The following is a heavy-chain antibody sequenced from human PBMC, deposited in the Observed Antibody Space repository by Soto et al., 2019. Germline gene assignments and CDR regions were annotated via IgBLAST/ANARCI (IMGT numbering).Heavy chain of an antibody. CDR1: GFTFSNAW. D-gene: IGHD3-22*01. V-gene: IGHV3-15*01. Sequence: GGSLRLSCAASGFTFSNAWIILVRQAPGKGLEWVGRIKSKTDGGTTDYAAPVKGRFTISRDDSKNTLYLQMNSLKTEDTAVYYCTTVASSGYYHYFDYWGQGTLVTVSS. CDR2: IKSKTDGGTT. CDR3: TTVASSGYYHYFDY. J-gene: IGHJ4*02.